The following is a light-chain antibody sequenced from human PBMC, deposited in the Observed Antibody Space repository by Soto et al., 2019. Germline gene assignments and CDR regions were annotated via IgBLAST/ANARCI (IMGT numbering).Light chain of an antibody. CDR2: DIS. CDR1: SSDVGAYNY. V-gene: IGLV2-14*01. Sequence: QSVLTQPASVSGSPGQSITSSCTGASSDVGAYNYVSWYQQHPGKAPKLMIYDISNRPSRVSDRFSGSKSGNTASLTISGLRADDEADYYCTSYTSSSTLGVFGTGTKVTVL. J-gene: IGLJ1*01. CDR3: TSYTSSSTLGV.